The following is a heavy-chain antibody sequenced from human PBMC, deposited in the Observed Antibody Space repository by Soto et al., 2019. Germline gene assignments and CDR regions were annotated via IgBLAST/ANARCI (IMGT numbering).Heavy chain of an antibody. D-gene: IGHD4-17*01. CDR1: GGTFSSYA. V-gene: IGHV1-69*13. CDR2: IIPILGTA. CDR3: ARQSGSFSGDYGYYYYYGMDV. Sequence: SVKVSCKASGGTFSSYAISWVRQAPGQGLEWMGGIIPILGTANYAQKFQGRVTITADESTSTAYMELSSLRSEDTAVYYCARQSGSFSGDYGYYYYYGMDVWG. J-gene: IGHJ6*02.